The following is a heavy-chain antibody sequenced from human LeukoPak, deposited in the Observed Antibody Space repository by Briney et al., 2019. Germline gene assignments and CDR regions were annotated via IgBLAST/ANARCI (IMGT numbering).Heavy chain of an antibody. CDR3: ARTLVAAAGLYYFDY. CDR1: GYTFTSYD. J-gene: IGHJ4*02. Sequence: ASVKVSCKASGYTFTSYDINWVRQATGQGLEWMGWMNPNSGNTGYAQKFQGRVTITRNTSISTAYMELSSLRSEDTAVYYCARTLVAAAGLYYFDYWGQGTLVTVSS. V-gene: IGHV1-8*03. D-gene: IGHD6-13*01. CDR2: MNPNSGNT.